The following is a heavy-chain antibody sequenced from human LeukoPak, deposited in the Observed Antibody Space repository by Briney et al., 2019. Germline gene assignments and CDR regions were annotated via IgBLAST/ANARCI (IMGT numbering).Heavy chain of an antibody. CDR3: AKERGAAVEGYFDY. Sequence: GGSLRLSCATSGFTFYNYGMHWVRQAPGKGLEWVAVIWHDESNKYYADSVKGRFTISRDNSKNTLYLQMNSLRAEDTAVYYCAKERGAAVEGYFDYWGQGTLVTVSS. D-gene: IGHD6-25*01. V-gene: IGHV3-33*06. CDR2: IWHDESNK. CDR1: GFTFYNYG. J-gene: IGHJ4*02.